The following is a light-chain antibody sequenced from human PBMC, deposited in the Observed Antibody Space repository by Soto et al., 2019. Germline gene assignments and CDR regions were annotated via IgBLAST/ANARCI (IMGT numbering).Light chain of an antibody. CDR3: QVWDSSSDHYV. J-gene: IGLJ1*01. Sequence: SYALTQPPSVSVAPGETARIICGGHNIGSKSVHWYQQKPGQAPVLGVYDDSDRPSGSHERFSGSTSWHTATLTSIMVEAGDEADYYCQVWDSSSDHYVCGTGTKLTVL. V-gene: IGLV3-21*02. CDR1: NIGSKS. CDR2: DDS.